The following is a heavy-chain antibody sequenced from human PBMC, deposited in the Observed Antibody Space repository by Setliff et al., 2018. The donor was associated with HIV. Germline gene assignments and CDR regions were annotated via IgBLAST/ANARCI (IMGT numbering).Heavy chain of an antibody. Sequence: GGSLRLSCAASVFTFDDYGMSWVRQAPGKGLEWVSGINWNGGSTGYADSVKDRFTISRDNAKNSLYLQMSSLRPDDTAIYYCVKPYTGYYYDGSVYDDFWGQGTLVTVSS. CDR2: INWNGGST. J-gene: IGHJ4*02. CDR1: VFTFDDYG. D-gene: IGHD3-22*01. CDR3: VKPYTGYYYDGSVYDDF. V-gene: IGHV3-20*04.